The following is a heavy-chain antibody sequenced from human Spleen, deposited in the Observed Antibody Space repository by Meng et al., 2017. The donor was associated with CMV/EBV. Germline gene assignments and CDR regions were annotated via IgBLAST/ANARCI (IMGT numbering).Heavy chain of an antibody. D-gene: IGHD3-3*01. J-gene: IGHJ4*02. CDR3: ARGRTIFGAVHPWNFDY. CDR2: IYYSGST. CDR1: GGSFSGYY. V-gene: IGHV4-34*09. Sequence: SETLSLTCAVYGGSFSGYYWSWIRQPPGKGLEWIGYIYYSGSTYYNPSLKSRVTISVDTSKNQFSPKLSSVTAADTAVYYCARGRTIFGAVHPWNFDYWGQGTLVTVSS.